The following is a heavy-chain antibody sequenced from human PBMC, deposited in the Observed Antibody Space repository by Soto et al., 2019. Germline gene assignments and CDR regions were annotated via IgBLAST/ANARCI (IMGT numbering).Heavy chain of an antibody. CDR2: IIPIFGTA. V-gene: IGHV1-69*13. Sequence: SVKVSCKASGGTFSSYAISWVRQAPGQGLEWMGGIIPIFGTANYAQKFQGRVTITADESTSTAYMELSSLRSEDTAVYYCARGGTGYSRTLGYWGQGTLVTVSS. D-gene: IGHD6-13*01. CDR3: ARGGTGYSRTLGY. CDR1: GGTFSSYA. J-gene: IGHJ4*02.